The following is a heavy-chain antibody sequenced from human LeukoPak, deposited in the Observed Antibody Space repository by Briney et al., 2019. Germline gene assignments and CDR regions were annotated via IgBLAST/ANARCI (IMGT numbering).Heavy chain of an antibody. V-gene: IGHV1-69*13. CDR1: GGTFSSYA. CDR2: IIPIFGTA. D-gene: IGHD3-22*01. CDR3: ARDPRYDSSGYHHDAFDI. Sequence: GASVKVSCKVSGGTFSSYAISWVRQAPGQGLEWMGGIIPIFGTANYAQKFQGRVTITADESTSTAYMELSSLRSEDTAVYYCARDPRYDSSGYHHDAFDIWGQGTMVTVSS. J-gene: IGHJ3*02.